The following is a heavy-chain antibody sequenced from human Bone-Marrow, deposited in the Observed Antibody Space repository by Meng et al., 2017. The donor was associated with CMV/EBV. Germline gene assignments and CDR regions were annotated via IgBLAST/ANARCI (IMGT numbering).Heavy chain of an antibody. Sequence: GESLKISCAASGFTFSSYGMHWVRQAPGKGLEWVAFIRYDGSNKYYADSVKGRFTISRDNSKNTLYLQMNSLRAEDTAVYYCAKVWAYYDFWSGLDVWGQGTTVNGAS. CDR2: IRYDGSNK. CDR3: AKVWAYYDFWSGLDV. D-gene: IGHD3-3*01. J-gene: IGHJ6*01. V-gene: IGHV3-30*02. CDR1: GFTFSSYG.